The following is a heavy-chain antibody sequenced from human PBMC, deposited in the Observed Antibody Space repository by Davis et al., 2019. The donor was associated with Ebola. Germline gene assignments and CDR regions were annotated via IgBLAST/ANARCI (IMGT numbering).Heavy chain of an antibody. CDR2: ISYDGSNK. CDR1: GLTFSSYV. D-gene: IGHD6-13*01. CDR3: ARDQNSYSSNWVFDY. Sequence: GGSLRLSCAASGLTFSSYVMHWVRQAPGKGLEWVAVISYDGSNKYYADSVKGRFTISRDNSKNTLYLQMNSLRAEDTAVYYCARDQNSYSSNWVFDYWGQGTLVTVSS. V-gene: IGHV3-30-3*01. J-gene: IGHJ4*02.